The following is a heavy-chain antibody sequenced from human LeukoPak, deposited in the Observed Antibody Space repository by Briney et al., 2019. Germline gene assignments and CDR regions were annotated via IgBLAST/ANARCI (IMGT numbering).Heavy chain of an antibody. CDR3: ASIPLDIVVVPAARYNWFDP. J-gene: IGHJ5*02. CDR2: ISGSGGST. CDR1: GFTFSSYA. Sequence: GAPLRLSCAASGFTFSSYAMSWVRQAPGKGLEWVSAISGSGGSTYYADSVKGRFTISRDNSKNTLYLQMNSLRAEDTAVYYCASIPLDIVVVPAARYNWFDPWGQGTLVTVSS. D-gene: IGHD2-2*03. V-gene: IGHV3-23*01.